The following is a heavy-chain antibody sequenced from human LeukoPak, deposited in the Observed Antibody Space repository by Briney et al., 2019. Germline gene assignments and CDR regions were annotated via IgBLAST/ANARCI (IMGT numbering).Heavy chain of an antibody. Sequence: GGSLRLSCAVSGFTFSSYAMNWVRQAPGQGLEWVSAITGAGGSTVYADSVKGRFTISRDNSRNSLFLQMNTLIAEDTAVYYCAKATIGTVVTPGRLDSWSQGTLVSVSS. J-gene: IGHJ4*02. CDR1: GFTFSSYA. CDR3: AKATIGTVVTPGRLDS. D-gene: IGHD4-23*01. CDR2: ITGAGGST. V-gene: IGHV3-23*01.